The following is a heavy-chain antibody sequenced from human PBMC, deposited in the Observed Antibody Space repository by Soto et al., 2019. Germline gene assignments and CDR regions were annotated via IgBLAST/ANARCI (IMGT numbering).Heavy chain of an antibody. CDR1: GFTFSSYG. CDR3: AKARLRYFDWLLSDFDY. CDR2: ISDDGSNK. J-gene: IGHJ4*02. D-gene: IGHD3-9*01. V-gene: IGHV3-30*18. Sequence: QVQLVESGGGVVQPGRSLRLSCAAAGFTFSSYGMHWVGQAPGKGLEWVAVISDDGSNKYYADSVKGRFTISRDNSKNTLYLQMNSLRAEDTAVYYCAKARLRYFDWLLSDFDYWGQGTLVTVSS.